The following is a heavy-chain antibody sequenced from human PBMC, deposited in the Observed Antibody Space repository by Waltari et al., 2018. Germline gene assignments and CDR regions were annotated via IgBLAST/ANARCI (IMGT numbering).Heavy chain of an antibody. Sequence: EVQLVESGGGLVQPGGSLSLSCASSGLPCIRYWMSWVRQAPGKGLEWVANIKQDGSEKYYVDSVKGRFTISRDKAKNSLYLQMNSLRAEDTAVYYCARNRAAAWGQGTLVTVSS. CDR3: ARNRAAA. D-gene: IGHD6-13*01. V-gene: IGHV3-7*01. CDR2: IKQDGSEK. J-gene: IGHJ5*02. CDR1: GLPCIRYW.